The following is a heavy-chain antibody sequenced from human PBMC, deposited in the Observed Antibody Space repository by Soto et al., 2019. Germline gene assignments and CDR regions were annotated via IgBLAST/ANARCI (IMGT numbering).Heavy chain of an antibody. CDR2: ISAYNGNT. CDR3: ASGGIAARRFSWFDP. CDR1: GYTFTSYG. J-gene: IGHJ5*02. D-gene: IGHD6-6*01. Sequence: ASVKVSCKASGYTFTSYGISWVRQAPGQGLEWMGWISAYNGNTNYAQKLQGRVTMTTDTSTSTAYMELRSLRSDDTAVYYCASGGIAARRFSWFDPWGQGTLVTVSS. V-gene: IGHV1-18*04.